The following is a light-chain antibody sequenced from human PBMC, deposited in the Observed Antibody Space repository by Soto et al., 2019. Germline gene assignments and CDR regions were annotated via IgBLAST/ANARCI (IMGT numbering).Light chain of an antibody. CDR2: GAS. J-gene: IGKJ4*01. V-gene: IGKV3-15*01. CDR1: QSVGGD. Sequence: ERVMTHSPATLSLSPGERATLSSRASQSVGGDLAWYQQKPGQAPRLLIYGASSRAPGIPDRFSGSGSGTEFTLTISSLQSEDSAVYYCQQYENWPQLTFGGGTKVDI. CDR3: QQYENWPQLT.